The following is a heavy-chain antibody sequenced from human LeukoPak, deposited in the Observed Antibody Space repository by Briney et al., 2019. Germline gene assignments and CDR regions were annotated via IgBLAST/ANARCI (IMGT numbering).Heavy chain of an antibody. J-gene: IGHJ4*02. V-gene: IGHV1-24*01. CDR2: FDSEDGEI. CDR1: GHTL. Sequence: ASVKVSCKFSGHTLMHWVQQAPGKGLEWMGGFDSEDGEIVYAEKFRGRVTMTEDTSTDTGYMELSSLRSEDTAIYYCATGRGDALVVVAATPMLHWGQGTLLTVSS. CDR3: ATGRGDALVVVAATPMLH. D-gene: IGHD2-15*01.